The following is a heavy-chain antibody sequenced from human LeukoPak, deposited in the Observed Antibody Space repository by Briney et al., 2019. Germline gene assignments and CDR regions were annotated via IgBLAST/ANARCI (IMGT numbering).Heavy chain of an antibody. V-gene: IGHV4-61*02. J-gene: IGHJ4*02. CDR2: IYTSGST. CDR1: GGPISSGSYY. CDR3: ARERTYSSSWYVSDY. Sequence: SETLSLTCTVSGGPISSGSYYWSWIRQPAGKGLEWIGRIYTSGSTNYNPSLKSRVTISVDTSKNQFSLKLSSVTAADTAVYYCARERTYSSSWYVSDYWGQGTLSPSPQ. D-gene: IGHD6-13*01.